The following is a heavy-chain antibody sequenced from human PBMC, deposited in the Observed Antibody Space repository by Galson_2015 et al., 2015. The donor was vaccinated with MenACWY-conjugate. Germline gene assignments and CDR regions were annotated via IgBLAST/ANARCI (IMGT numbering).Heavy chain of an antibody. D-gene: IGHD3-16*01. J-gene: IGHJ6*02. Sequence: QSGAEVKKPGESLKISCKGSGYSFTNYWIAWVRQMPGKGLVWVGLIDPVNSNIRYSPSFQGQVTISADESISTAYLQWSSLKASDAATYFCARPPPGGGGMDVWGRGTPVTVS. CDR2: IDPVNSNI. V-gene: IGHV5-51*01. CDR3: ARPPPGGGGMDV. CDR1: GYSFTNYW.